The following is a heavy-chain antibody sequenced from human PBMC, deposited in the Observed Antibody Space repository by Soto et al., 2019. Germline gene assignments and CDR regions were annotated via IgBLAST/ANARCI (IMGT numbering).Heavy chain of an antibody. CDR2: IYSRGDT. CDR3: AGIGEDVYYGMDV. J-gene: IGHJ6*02. D-gene: IGHD2-21*01. V-gene: IGHV4-4*07. CDR1: GGSMRSYY. Sequence: SETLSLTCSFSGGSMRSYYWNWLRQPAGKGLEWIGRIYSRGDTNYNPSVKSRVTMSVDTSKNEFSLRLNSVTAADTAVYYCAGIGEDVYYGMDVWGQGTTVTVSS.